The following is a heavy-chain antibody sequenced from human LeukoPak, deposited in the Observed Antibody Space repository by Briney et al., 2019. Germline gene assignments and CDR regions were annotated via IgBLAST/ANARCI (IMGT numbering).Heavy chain of an antibody. CDR2: ISISGKTA. J-gene: IGHJ4*02. V-gene: IGHV3-23*05. CDR1: GFTFCNYA. CDR3: AKRGCGTNGCPYYFDY. Sequence: GALRLSFFAPGFTFCNYAISRVPHAPREGVGGGSGISISGKTAYYADSVKGRFTISRDNFKNTLYLQMNSLRAEDTAVYYCAKRGCGTNGCPYYFDYWGQGTLVTVSS. D-gene: IGHD2-8*01.